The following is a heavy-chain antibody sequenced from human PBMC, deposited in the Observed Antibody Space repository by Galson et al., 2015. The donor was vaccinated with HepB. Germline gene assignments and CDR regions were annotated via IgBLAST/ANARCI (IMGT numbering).Heavy chain of an antibody. CDR1: GFTFSSYG. J-gene: IGHJ3*02. D-gene: IGHD4-23*01. CDR3: ARAGNKDAFDI. V-gene: IGHV3-33*01. Sequence: SLRLSCAASGFTFSSYGMHWVRQPPGRGLEWVAVIWHDGSTEYYADSVKGRFTISRDNSKNTLYLHMNSLRAEDTAVYYCARAGNKDAFDIWGQGTMVTGAS. CDR2: IWHDGSTE.